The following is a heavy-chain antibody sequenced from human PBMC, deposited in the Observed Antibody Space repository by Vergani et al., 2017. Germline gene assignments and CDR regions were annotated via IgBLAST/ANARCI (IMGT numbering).Heavy chain of an antibody. Sequence: QLQLQESGPGLVKPSETLSLTCTVSGGSISSSSYYWGWIRQPPGKGLEWIGSIYYSVITYYNPSLKSRVTISVDTYKNQFSLKLSSVTAADTAVYYCARLSPGSSSDFDYWGQGTLVTVSS. CDR3: ARLSPGSSSDFDY. CDR2: IYYSVIT. D-gene: IGHD6-6*01. J-gene: IGHJ4*02. CDR1: GGSISSSSYY. V-gene: IGHV4-39*01.